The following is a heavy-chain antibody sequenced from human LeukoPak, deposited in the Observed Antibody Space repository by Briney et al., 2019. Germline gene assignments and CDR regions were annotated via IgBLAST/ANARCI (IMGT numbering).Heavy chain of an antibody. CDR3: ARVYDYYGSGRGWFDP. J-gene: IGHJ5*02. V-gene: IGHV1-69*13. CDR2: IIPIFGTA. Sequence: SVKVSCKASGYTFTSYGISWVRQAPGQGLEWMGGIIPIFGTASYAQKFQGRVTITADESTSTAYMELSSLRSEDTAVYYCARVYDYYGSGRGWFDPWGQGTLVTVSS. CDR1: GYTFTSYG. D-gene: IGHD3-10*01.